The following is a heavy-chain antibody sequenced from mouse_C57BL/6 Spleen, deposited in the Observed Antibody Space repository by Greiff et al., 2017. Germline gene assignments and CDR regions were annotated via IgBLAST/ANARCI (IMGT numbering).Heavy chain of an antibody. V-gene: IGHV1-81*01. D-gene: IGHD1-1*01. CDR2: IYPRSGNT. Sequence: QVQLQQSGAELARPGASVKLSCKASGYTFTSYGISWVKQRTGQGLEWIGEIYPRSGNTYYNKKFKGKATLTADKSSSTAYMELRSLTSEDSAVYFCARSDYYGSRIGYAMDYWGQGTSVTVSS. CDR1: GYTFTSYG. CDR3: ARSDYYGSRIGYAMDY. J-gene: IGHJ4*01.